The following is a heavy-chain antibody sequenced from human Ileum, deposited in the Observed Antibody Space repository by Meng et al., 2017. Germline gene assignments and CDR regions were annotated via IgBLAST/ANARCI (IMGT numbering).Heavy chain of an antibody. CDR1: GCSVSSNIAA. V-gene: IGHV6-1*01. CDR2: TYYRSKWYS. D-gene: IGHD3-3*01. Sequence: VQLQQSGPGLVKPSQTFYPTCAVSGCSVSSNIAAWNWIRQSPLRGLEWLGRTYYRSKWYSEYAVSVKSRISITPDTSKNQFSLQMNSMTPEDTAVYYCASGSGSLDYWGPGTLVTVSS. J-gene: IGHJ4*02. CDR3: ASGSGSLDY.